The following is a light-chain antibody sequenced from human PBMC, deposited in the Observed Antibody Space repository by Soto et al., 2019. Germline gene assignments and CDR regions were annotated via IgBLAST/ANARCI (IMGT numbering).Light chain of an antibody. J-gene: IGKJ1*01. CDR2: AAS. CDR1: QSVSSSY. V-gene: IGKV3-20*01. CDR3: QQYGSSLPWT. Sequence: EVVLTQSPGTLSLSPGERVTLSCRASQSVSSSYLAWYQQKPGRAPRLLIYAASSRATGITDRFSGTGSGTDFTLTISRLEPEDFAVYYCQQYGSSLPWTFGQGTKVEV.